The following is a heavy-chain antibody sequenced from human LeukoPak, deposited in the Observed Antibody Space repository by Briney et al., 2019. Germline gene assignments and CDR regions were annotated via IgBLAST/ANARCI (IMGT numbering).Heavy chain of an antibody. CDR2: INLDGSER. D-gene: IGHD6-13*01. J-gene: IGHJ4*02. Sequence: GGSLRLSCAASGFTFSGHSMTWVRQAPGKGLEWVANINLDGSERFYVDFVKGRFTISRDNADNSMYPQMSSLRAEDTAVYYCGRVIAGAIDYWGQGTLVTVSS. V-gene: IGHV3-7*01. CDR3: GRVIAGAIDY. CDR1: GFTFSGHS.